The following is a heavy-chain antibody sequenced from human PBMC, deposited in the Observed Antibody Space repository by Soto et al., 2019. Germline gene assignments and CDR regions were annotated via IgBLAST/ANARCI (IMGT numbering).Heavy chain of an antibody. CDR3: AREHRYSSSWTPDYYYCGMDV. V-gene: IGHV3-48*02. Sequence: GGSLRLSCAASGFTFSSYSMNWVRQAPGKGLEWVSYISSSSSTIYYADSVKGRFTISRDNAKNSLYLQMNSLRDEDTAVYYCAREHRYSSSWTPDYYYCGMDVWGQGTTVTVSS. J-gene: IGHJ6*02. CDR1: GFTFSSYS. D-gene: IGHD6-13*01. CDR2: ISSSSSTI.